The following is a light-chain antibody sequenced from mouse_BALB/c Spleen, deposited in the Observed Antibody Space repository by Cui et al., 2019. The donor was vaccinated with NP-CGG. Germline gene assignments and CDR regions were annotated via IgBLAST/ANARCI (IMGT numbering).Light chain of an antibody. V-gene: IGLV1*01. CDR2: GTN. CDR3: ALWYSNHWV. CDR1: TGAVTTNNY. J-gene: IGLJ1*01. Sequence: QAVVTQSHALTTSPGETVTLTCRSSTGAVTTNNYANWVQEKPDHLFTGLIGGTNNRAPGVPARFSGSLIGDKAALTITGAQTEDEAIYFCALWYSNHWVFGGGTKLTVL.